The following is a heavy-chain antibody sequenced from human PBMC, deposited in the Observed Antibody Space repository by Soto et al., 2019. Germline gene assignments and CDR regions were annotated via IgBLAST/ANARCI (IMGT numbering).Heavy chain of an antibody. CDR1: GYTFTSYA. J-gene: IGHJ6*03. Sequence: EASVKVSCKASGYTFTSYAMHWVRQAPGQRLEWMGWINAGNGNTKYSQKFQGRVTITRDTSASTAYMELSSLRSEDTAVYYCARTTVFDYYYYMDVWGKGTTVTVSS. CDR3: ARTTVFDYYYYMDV. D-gene: IGHD4-17*01. CDR2: INAGNGNT. V-gene: IGHV1-3*01.